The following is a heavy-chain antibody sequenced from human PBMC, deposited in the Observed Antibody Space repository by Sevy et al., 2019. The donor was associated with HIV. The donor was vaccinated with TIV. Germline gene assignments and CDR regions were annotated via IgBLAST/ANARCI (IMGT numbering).Heavy chain of an antibody. CDR3: ARGAISGWDYFDY. Sequence: GGSLRLSCAASGFTFSTYSMSWVRQAPGKGLEWVSYISGFNNYIYYADSLRGRFTISRDNAKNSLYLQMNNLRAEDTAVHYCARGAISGWDYFDYWGQGTLVTVSS. CDR1: GFTFSTYS. V-gene: IGHV3-21*01. D-gene: IGHD6-19*01. J-gene: IGHJ4*02. CDR2: ISGFNNYI.